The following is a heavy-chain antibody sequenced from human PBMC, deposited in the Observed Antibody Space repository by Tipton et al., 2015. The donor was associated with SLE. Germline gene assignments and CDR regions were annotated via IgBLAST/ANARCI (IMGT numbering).Heavy chain of an antibody. CDR3: ARTNWLDS. V-gene: IGHV3-7*01. CDR1: GFTFGNYA. J-gene: IGHJ5*01. Sequence: SLRLSCAASGFTFGNYAMAWVRQAPGKGLEWVANIKQDGSEKNYVDSVKGRFTISRDNAKNSLYLQMNSLRDEDTAVYYCARTNWLDSWGQGTLVTVSS. CDR2: IKQDGSEK.